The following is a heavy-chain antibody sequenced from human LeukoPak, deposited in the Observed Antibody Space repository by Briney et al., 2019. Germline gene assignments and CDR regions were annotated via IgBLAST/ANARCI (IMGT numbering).Heavy chain of an antibody. D-gene: IGHD3-22*01. CDR2: IYYSGST. CDR1: GGSISSYY. V-gene: IGHV4-59*01. Sequence: SETLSLTCTVSGGSISSYYWSLIRQPPGKGLEWIGYIYYSGSTNYNPSLKSRVTISVDTSKNQFSLKLSSVTAADTAVYYCARGGSSGYYYTPQYYFDYWGQGTLVTVSS. CDR3: ARGGSSGYYYTPQYYFDY. J-gene: IGHJ4*02.